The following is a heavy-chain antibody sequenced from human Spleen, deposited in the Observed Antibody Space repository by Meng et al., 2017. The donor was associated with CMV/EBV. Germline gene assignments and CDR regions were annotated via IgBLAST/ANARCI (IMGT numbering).Heavy chain of an antibody. Sequence: LSLTCTVSGGSISSSSYYWGWIRQPPGKGLEWVSYISNSGSLIYYADSVKGRFSISRDNAKNSLYLQMNSLRADDTAVYYCARETHNEFWNGYLYYGMDVWGQGTTVTVSS. D-gene: IGHD3-3*01. CDR1: GGSISSSSYY. V-gene: IGHV3-11*01. J-gene: IGHJ6*02. CDR3: ARETHNEFWNGYLYYGMDV. CDR2: ISNSGSLI.